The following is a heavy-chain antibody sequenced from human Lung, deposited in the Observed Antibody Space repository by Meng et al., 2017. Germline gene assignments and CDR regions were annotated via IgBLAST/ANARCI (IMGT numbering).Heavy chain of an antibody. CDR2: IYYSGNT. V-gene: IGHV4-39*07. Sequence: SETLSLTFTVSGGSISSSSYYWGWIRQPPGKGLEWIGSIYYSGNTYYNPSLKSRVTISVDTSKNQFSLKLSSVTAADTAVYYCARGKQPQFDYWGQGTLVTVSS. D-gene: IGHD5-18*01. CDR1: GGSISSSSYY. J-gene: IGHJ4*02. CDR3: ARGKQPQFDY.